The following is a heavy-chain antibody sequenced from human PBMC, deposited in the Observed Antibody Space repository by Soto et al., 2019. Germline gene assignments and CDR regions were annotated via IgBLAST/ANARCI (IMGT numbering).Heavy chain of an antibody. CDR3: VNAEMANKYGDVY. Sequence: PGGSLRLSCAASGFTVSSNYMSWVRQAPGKGLEWVSTISGRSKTTFYADSVKGRFTISRDNFKNTMDLQMNGLRAEDTAVYFCVNAEMANKYGDVYWGQGTVVTVSS. CDR2: ISGRSKTT. CDR1: GFTVSSNY. D-gene: IGHD4-17*01. J-gene: IGHJ4*02. V-gene: IGHV3-23*01.